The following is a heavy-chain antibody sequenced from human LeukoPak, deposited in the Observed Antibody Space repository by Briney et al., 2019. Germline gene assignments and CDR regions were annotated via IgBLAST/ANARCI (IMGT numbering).Heavy chain of an antibody. CDR2: ISSNGGST. Sequence: SGGFLRLSCAASVFTFSSYAMHWVRQAPGKGLEYVSAISSNGGSTYYANSVKGRFTISRDNSKNTLYLQMGSLRAEDMAVYYCARGEYGSGSYHIDYWGQGTLVTVSS. J-gene: IGHJ4*02. V-gene: IGHV3-64*01. CDR1: VFTFSSYA. CDR3: ARGEYGSGSYHIDY. D-gene: IGHD3-10*01.